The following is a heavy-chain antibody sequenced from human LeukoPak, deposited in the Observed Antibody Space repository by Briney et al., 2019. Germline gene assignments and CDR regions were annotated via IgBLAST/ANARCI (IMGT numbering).Heavy chain of an antibody. CDR1: GFTYSSYA. D-gene: IGHD3-10*01. Sequence: GGSLRLSCAASGFTYSSYAMSWVRQAPGKGLEWVSYISSSGSTIYYADSVKGRFTISRDNAKNSLYLQMNSLRAEDTAVYYCARASGVGFDYWGQGTLVTVSS. CDR3: ARASGVGFDY. CDR2: ISSSGSTI. J-gene: IGHJ4*02. V-gene: IGHV3-48*03.